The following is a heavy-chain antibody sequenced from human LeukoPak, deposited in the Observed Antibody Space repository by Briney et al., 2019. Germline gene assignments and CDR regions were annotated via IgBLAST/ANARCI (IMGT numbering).Heavy chain of an antibody. Sequence: PGGSLRLSCAASGFTFSSYSMNWVRQAPGKGLEWVSSISSSSSYIYYADSVKGRFTISRDNAKNSLYLQMNSLRAEDTAVYYCAKVKGDVGATQYYFDYWAREPWSPSPQ. CDR2: ISSSSSYI. CDR1: GFTFSSYS. V-gene: IGHV3-21*04. CDR3: AKVKGDVGATQYYFDY. J-gene: IGHJ4*02. D-gene: IGHD1-26*01.